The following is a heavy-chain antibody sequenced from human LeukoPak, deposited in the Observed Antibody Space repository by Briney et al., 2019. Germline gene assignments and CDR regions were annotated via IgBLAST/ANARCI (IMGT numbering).Heavy chain of an antibody. V-gene: IGHV3-33*01. CDR1: GFTFSSYG. CDR2: IWYDGSNK. Sequence: GGSLRLSCAASGFTFSSYGMHWVRQAPGKGLEWVAVIWYDGSNKYYADSVKGRFTISRDNSKNTLYLQMNSLRAEDTAVHYRARGYSSSWFPFDYWGQGTLVTVSS. CDR3: ARGYSSSWFPFDY. D-gene: IGHD6-13*01. J-gene: IGHJ4*02.